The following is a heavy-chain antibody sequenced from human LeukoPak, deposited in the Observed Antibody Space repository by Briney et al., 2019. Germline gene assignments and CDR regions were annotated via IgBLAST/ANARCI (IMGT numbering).Heavy chain of an antibody. Sequence: GGSLRLSCAASGSTFSTYAVNWVRQAPGKGLEWVSSISDSGGRTYYADSVKGRFTISRDNSKNTLYLQMNSLRAEDTAMYYCAKDPVGRNLPYYFDYWGQGTLVTVSS. J-gene: IGHJ4*02. CDR2: ISDSGGRT. CDR1: GSTFSTYA. V-gene: IGHV3-23*01. D-gene: IGHD4-23*01. CDR3: AKDPVGRNLPYYFDY.